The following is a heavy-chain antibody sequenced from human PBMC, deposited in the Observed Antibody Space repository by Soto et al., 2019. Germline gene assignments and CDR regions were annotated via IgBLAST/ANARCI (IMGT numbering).Heavy chain of an antibody. CDR2: MNPNSGNT. V-gene: IGHV1-8*01. CDR1: GYTFTSYD. D-gene: IGHD4-17*01. J-gene: IGHJ6*02. Sequence: QVQRVQSGAEVKKPGASVKVSCKASGYTFTSYDINWVRQATGQGLEWMGWMNPNSGNTGYAQKFQGRVTMTRNTSISTAYMELSSLRSEDTAVYYCASVATVTPGRRGMDVWGQGTTVTVSS. CDR3: ASVATVTPGRRGMDV.